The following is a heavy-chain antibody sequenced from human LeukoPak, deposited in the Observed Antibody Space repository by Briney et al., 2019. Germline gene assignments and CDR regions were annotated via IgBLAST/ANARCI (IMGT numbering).Heavy chain of an antibody. Sequence: PSETLSLTCAVSGGSISSGGYSWSWIRQPLGKGLEWIGYIYHSGSTYYNPSLKSRVTISVDRSKNQFSLKLSSVTAADTAVYYCARVGVDTAMAIDYWGQGTLVTVSS. CDR2: IYHSGST. CDR3: ARVGVDTAMAIDY. D-gene: IGHD5-18*01. CDR1: GGSISSGGYS. J-gene: IGHJ4*02. V-gene: IGHV4-30-2*01.